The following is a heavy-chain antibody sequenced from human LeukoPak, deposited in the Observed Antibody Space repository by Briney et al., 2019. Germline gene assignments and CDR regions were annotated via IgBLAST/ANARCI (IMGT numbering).Heavy chain of an antibody. Sequence: PGGSLRLSCAASGFTLSSYAMSWVRQAPGKGLEWVSAISGSGGSTYYADSVKGRFTISRDNSKNTLYLQMNSLRAEDTAVYYCAKPHYYDSSGYYYYFDYWGQGTLVTVSS. CDR1: GFTLSSYA. J-gene: IGHJ4*02. V-gene: IGHV3-23*01. CDR2: ISGSGGST. D-gene: IGHD3-22*01. CDR3: AKPHYYDSSGYYYYFDY.